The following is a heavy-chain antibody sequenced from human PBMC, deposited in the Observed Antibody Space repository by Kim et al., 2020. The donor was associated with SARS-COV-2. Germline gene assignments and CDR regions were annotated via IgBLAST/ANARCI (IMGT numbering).Heavy chain of an antibody. J-gene: IGHJ5*02. V-gene: IGHV3-49*03. CDR3: TRDQGYYDSSGYYPLKFDP. CDR2: IRSKAYGGTT. CDR1: GFTFGDYA. D-gene: IGHD3-22*01. Sequence: GGSLRLSCTASGFTFGDYAMSWFRQAPGKGLEWVGFIRSKAYGGTTEYAASVKGRFTISRDDSKSIAYLQMNSLKTEDTAVYYCTRDQGYYDSSGYYPLKFDPWGQGTLVTVSS.